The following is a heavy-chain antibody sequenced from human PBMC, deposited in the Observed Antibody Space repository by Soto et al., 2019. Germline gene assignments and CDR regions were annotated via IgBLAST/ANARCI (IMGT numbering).Heavy chain of an antibody. CDR1: GGSISSYY. CDR2: IYYSGST. V-gene: IGHV4-59*01. D-gene: IGHD6-13*01. J-gene: IGHJ6*02. CDR3: ARDRKQQLDGMDV. Sequence: QVQLQKSGPGLVKPSETLSLTCTVSGGSISSYYWSWIRQPPGKGLEWIGYIYYSGSTNYNPSLKSRVTISVDTSKNQFSLKLSSVTAADTTVYYCARDRKQQLDGMDVWGQGTTVTVSS.